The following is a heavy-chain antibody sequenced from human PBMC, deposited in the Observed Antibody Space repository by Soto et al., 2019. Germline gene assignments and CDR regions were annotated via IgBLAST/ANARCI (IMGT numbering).Heavy chain of an antibody. CDR2: IIPIFGTA. V-gene: IGHV1-69*13. J-gene: IGHJ4*02. D-gene: IGHD3-22*01. CDR3: ARGSSPANYYDSSGSLGY. CDR1: GGTFRTYA. Sequence: SVKVSCKASGGTFRTYAISWVRQAPGQGLEWMGGIIPIFGTANYAQKFQGRVTITADESTSTAYMELSSLRSEDTAVYYCARGSSPANYYDSSGSLGYWGQGTRVTVS.